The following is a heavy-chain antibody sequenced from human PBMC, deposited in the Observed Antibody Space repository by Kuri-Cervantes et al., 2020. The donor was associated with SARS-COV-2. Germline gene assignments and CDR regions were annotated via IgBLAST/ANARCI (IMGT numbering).Heavy chain of an antibody. D-gene: IGHD3-3*01. CDR3: AKDLLEYYDFWSGYYTGEYGMDV. Sequence: GGSLRLSCAASGFTFSSYPMTWVRQAPGKGLEWVSGISGSGGTTNYADSVKGRFTISRDNSKNTLYLQMNSLRAEDTAVYYCAKDLLEYYDFWSGYYTGEYGMDVWGQGNTVNVSS. J-gene: IGHJ6*02. CDR1: GFTFSSYP. V-gene: IGHV3-23*01. CDR2: ISGSGGTT.